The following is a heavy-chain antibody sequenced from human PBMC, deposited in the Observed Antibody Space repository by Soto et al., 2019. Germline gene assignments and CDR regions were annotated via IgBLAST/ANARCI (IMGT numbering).Heavy chain of an antibody. J-gene: IGHJ4*02. Sequence: GASVKVSCKASGYTFTRYDMHWVRQAPGQGLEWMGIINPSGGSTSYAQKFQGRVTMTRDTSTSTVYMELSSLRSEDTAVYYCARGIAVAGFDYWGQGTLVTVSS. CDR3: ARGIAVAGFDY. V-gene: IGHV1-46*03. CDR1: GYTFTRYD. CDR2: INPSGGST. D-gene: IGHD6-19*01.